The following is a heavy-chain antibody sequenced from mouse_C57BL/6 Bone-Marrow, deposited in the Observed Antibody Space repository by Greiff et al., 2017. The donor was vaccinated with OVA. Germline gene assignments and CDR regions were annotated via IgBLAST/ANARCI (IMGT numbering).Heavy chain of an antibody. CDR2: IYPGDGDT. Sequence: QVQLKESGPELVKPGASVKISCKASGYAFSSSWMNWVKQRPGKGLEWIGRIYPGDGDTNYNGKFKGKATLTADKSSSTAYMQLSSLTSEDSAVYFCARRGYNLYYFDYWGQGTTLTVSS. D-gene: IGHD1-3*01. CDR1: GYAFSSSW. J-gene: IGHJ2*01. V-gene: IGHV1-82*01. CDR3: ARRGYNLYYFDY.